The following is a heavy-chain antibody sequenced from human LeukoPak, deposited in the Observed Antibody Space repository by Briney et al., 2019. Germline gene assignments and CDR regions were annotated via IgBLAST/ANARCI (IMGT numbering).Heavy chain of an antibody. J-gene: IGHJ3*02. Sequence: SETLSLTCAVYGGSFSGYYWSWIRQHPGKGLEWIGYIYYSGSTYYNPSLKSRVTISVDTSKNQFSLKLSSVTAADTAVYYCARASASQAFDIWGQGTMVTVSS. CDR3: ARASASQAFDI. CDR2: IYYSGST. CDR1: GGSFSGYY. V-gene: IGHV4-31*11.